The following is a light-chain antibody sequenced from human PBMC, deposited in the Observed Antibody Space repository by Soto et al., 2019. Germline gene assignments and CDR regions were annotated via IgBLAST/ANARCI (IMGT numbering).Light chain of an antibody. Sequence: DIQMTQSRSSLSASVGDRVTITCLASQGITHYLAWYQQKPGKVPKLLIYAASTLQSGVPSRFSGSGSGTDFTLTISSLQPEDVATYYCQKYNSAPWTFGQGAKADIK. CDR3: QKYNSAPWT. V-gene: IGKV1-27*01. CDR1: QGITHY. J-gene: IGKJ1*01. CDR2: AAS.